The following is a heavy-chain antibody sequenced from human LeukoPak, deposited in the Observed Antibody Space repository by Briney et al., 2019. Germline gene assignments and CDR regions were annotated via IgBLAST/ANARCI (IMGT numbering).Heavy chain of an antibody. D-gene: IGHD2-21*01. CDR3: ASEGPCGGDCYHDY. V-gene: IGHV4-38-2*01. CDR2: IYHSGST. Sequence: PSEPLSLPCAVSGYSISSGYYWGWIRQPPGKGLEWVGSIYHSGSTYYNPSLKSRVTISVDTSKNQFSLKLSSVTAADTAVYYCASEGPCGGDCYHDYWGQGTLVTVSS. J-gene: IGHJ4*02. CDR1: GYSISSGYY.